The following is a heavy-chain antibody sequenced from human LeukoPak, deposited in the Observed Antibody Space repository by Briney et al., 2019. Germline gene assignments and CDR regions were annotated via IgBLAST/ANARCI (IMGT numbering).Heavy chain of an antibody. CDR3: ARSQFYGSGSYQGRWFDP. CDR1: GFTFSSYA. D-gene: IGHD3-10*01. V-gene: IGHV3-23*01. CDR2: ISGSGGST. J-gene: IGHJ5*02. Sequence: GGSLRLSCAASGFTFSSYAMSWVRQAPGKGLEWVSAISGSGGSTYYADSVKGRFTISRDNSKNTLYLQMNSLRAEDTAVYYCARSQFYGSGSYQGRWFDPWGQGTLVTVSS.